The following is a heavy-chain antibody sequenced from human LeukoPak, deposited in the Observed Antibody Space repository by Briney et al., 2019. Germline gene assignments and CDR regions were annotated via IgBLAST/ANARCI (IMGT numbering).Heavy chain of an antibody. CDR1: GGTFSSYA. CDR3: ARSPIHCSSTSCYVPLDY. Sequence: SVKVSCKASGGTFSSYAISWVRQAPGQGLEWMGRIIPIFGTANYAQKFQGRVTITADESTSTAYMELSSLRSEDTAVYYCARSPIHCSSTSCYVPLDYWGQGTLVTVSS. CDR2: IIPIFGTA. J-gene: IGHJ4*02. V-gene: IGHV1-69*01. D-gene: IGHD2-2*01.